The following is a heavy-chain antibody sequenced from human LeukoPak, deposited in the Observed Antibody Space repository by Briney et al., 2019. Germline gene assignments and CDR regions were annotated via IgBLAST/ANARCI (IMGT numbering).Heavy chain of an antibody. Sequence: GESLKISCKGSGYSFTTYWIGWVRQMPGKGLEWMGIIYPGDSDTRYSPSFQGQVTISADKSITTAYLQWSSLKASDTAIYYCARQGYSTSWPDLDYWGQGTLVTVSS. D-gene: IGHD6-13*01. V-gene: IGHV5-51*01. J-gene: IGHJ4*02. CDR3: ARQGYSTSWPDLDY. CDR1: GYSFTTYW. CDR2: IYPGDSDT.